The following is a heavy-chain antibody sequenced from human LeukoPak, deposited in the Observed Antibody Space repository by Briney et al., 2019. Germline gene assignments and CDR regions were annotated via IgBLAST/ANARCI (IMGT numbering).Heavy chain of an antibody. D-gene: IGHD5-12*01. V-gene: IGHV4-59*08. CDR3: ARHASGYDPLFDY. CDR2: LYYSGKT. J-gene: IGHJ4*02. CDR1: GDSISSYY. Sequence: SETLSLTCSVSGDSISSYYWSWIRQPPGKGLQWIGYLYYSGKTDYNPSLKSRVTISADTSENQFSLKLSSVTAADTAVYYCARHASGYDPLFDYWGQGTLVTVSS.